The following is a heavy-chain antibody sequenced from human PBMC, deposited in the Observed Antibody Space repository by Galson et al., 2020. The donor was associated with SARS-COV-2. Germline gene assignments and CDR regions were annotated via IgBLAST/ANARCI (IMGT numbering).Heavy chain of an antibody. Sequence: ASVKVSCKASGYTFTGYYMHWVRQAPGQGLEWMGWINPNSGGTNYAQKFQGRVTMTRDTSISTAYMELSRLRSDDTAVYYCTSGSRSPVRTAPHDYWGQGTLVTVSS. CDR3: TSGSRSPVRTAPHDY. D-gene: IGHD4-17*01. J-gene: IGHJ4*02. V-gene: IGHV1-2*02. CDR1: GYTFTGYY. CDR2: INPNSGGT.